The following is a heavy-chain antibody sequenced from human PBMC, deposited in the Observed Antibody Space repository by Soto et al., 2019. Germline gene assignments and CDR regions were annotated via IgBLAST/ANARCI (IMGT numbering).Heavy chain of an antibody. CDR3: ARVEGSSYYFRHDC. CDR2: IQYSGSS. D-gene: IGHD1-26*01. V-gene: IGHV4-31*03. J-gene: IGHJ4*02. CDR1: GGSITSGRYH. Sequence: SETLSLTSTFSGGSITSGRYHWSSFRQHPGKGREWIGNIQYSGSSYYNPSLKSRATISIGTSKDQFSLRLGSVTAADTAVYYCARVEGSSYYFRHDCWGRGTLVTVSS.